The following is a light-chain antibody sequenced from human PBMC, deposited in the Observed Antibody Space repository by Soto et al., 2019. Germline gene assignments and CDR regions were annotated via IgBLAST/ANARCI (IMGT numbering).Light chain of an antibody. Sequence: DIQMTQSPSTLSASIGYRVTITCRASQSISSWWAWYQQKPGKVPKLLIYDASSLQSGVPSRFSGSGSGTEFTLTISSLQPDDIATYFCQQYNTYPLTFGGGTKVEI. CDR1: QSISSW. J-gene: IGKJ4*01. V-gene: IGKV1-5*01. CDR3: QQYNTYPLT. CDR2: DAS.